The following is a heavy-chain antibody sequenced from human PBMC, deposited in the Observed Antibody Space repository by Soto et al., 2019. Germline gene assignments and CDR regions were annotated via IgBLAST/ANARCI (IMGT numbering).Heavy chain of an antibody. Sequence: GGSLRLSCAASGFTFGASALQWVRQASGKGLEWLGRIGSRGESYATTYDVSVKGRFTISRDDSKKAAYLPMNSLESEDTAVYYCTTKVWELLTVYYGMDDWGQGTTVTVSS. CDR2: IGSRGESYAT. CDR3: TTKVWELLTVYYGMDD. CDR1: GFTFGASA. V-gene: IGHV3-73*01. D-gene: IGHD1-26*01. J-gene: IGHJ6*02.